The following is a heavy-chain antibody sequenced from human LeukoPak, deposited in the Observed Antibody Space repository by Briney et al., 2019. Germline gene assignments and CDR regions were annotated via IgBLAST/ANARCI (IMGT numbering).Heavy chain of an antibody. Sequence: ASVKVSCKASGYTFTSYGISWVRQAPGQGLEWMGWISAYNGNTNYAQKLRGRVTMTTDTSTSTAYMELRSLRSDDTAVYYCARRPDCSGGSCFVDNWFDPWGQGTLVTVSS. J-gene: IGHJ5*02. D-gene: IGHD2-15*01. V-gene: IGHV1-18*01. CDR3: ARRPDCSGGSCFVDNWFDP. CDR2: ISAYNGNT. CDR1: GYTFTSYG.